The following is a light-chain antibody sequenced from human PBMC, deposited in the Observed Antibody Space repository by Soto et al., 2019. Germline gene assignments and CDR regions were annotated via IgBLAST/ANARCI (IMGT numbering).Light chain of an antibody. J-gene: IGLJ3*02. CDR2: DVS. CDR1: SSDVGGYKS. Sequence: QSALTQPRSVSGSPGQSVTVSCIGTSSDVGGYKSVSWYQQYPGKAPKLMIYDVSERPSGVPNRFSGSKSGNTASLTISGLQAEDEADYYCCSYAGSSTWVFGGGTKLTVL. CDR3: CSYAGSSTWV. V-gene: IGLV2-11*01.